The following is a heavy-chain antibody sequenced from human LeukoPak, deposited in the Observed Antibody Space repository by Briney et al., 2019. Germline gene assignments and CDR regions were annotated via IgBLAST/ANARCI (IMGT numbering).Heavy chain of an antibody. J-gene: IGHJ4*02. CDR1: GGTFSSYA. CDR3: ARAKAVAEPAGY. V-gene: IGHV1-69*06. D-gene: IGHD6-19*01. Sequence: ASVKVSCKASGGTFSSYAISWVRQAPGQGLEWMGGIIPIFGTANYAQKFQGRVTITADKSTSTAYMELSSLRSEDTAVYYCARAKAVAEPAGYWGQGTLVTVSS. CDR2: IIPIFGTA.